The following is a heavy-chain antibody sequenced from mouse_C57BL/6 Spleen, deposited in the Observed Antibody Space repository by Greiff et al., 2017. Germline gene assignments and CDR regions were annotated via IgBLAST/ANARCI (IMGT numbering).Heavy chain of an antibody. D-gene: IGHD1-1*01. CDR1: GYAFSSSW. CDR2: IYPGDGDT. V-gene: IGHV1-82*01. Sequence: QVQLQQSGPELVKPGASVKISCKASGYAFSSSWMNWVKQRPGKGLEWIGRIYPGDGDTNYNGKFKGKATLTADKSSSTAYMQLSSLTSEDSAVYFCARLYYYGSSYGAMDYWGQGTSVTVSS. CDR3: ARLYYYGSSYGAMDY. J-gene: IGHJ4*01.